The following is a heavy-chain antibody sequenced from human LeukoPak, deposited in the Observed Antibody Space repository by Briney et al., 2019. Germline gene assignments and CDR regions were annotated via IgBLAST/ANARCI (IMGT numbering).Heavy chain of an antibody. D-gene: IGHD1-26*01. CDR1: GYSFTSYW. CDR3: ARLPADWERGSYALYYFDY. Sequence: GESLKISCKGSGYSFTSYWIGWVRQMPGKGLEWMGIIYPGDSDTRYSPSFQGQVTISADKSIGTAYLQWSSLKASDTAMYYCARLPADWERGSYALYYFDYWGQGTLVTVSS. V-gene: IGHV5-51*01. CDR2: IYPGDSDT. J-gene: IGHJ4*02.